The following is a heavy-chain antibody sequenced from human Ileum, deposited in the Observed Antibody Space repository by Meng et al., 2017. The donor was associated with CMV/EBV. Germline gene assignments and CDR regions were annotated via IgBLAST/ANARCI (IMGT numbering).Heavy chain of an antibody. CDR1: GLSLSKWW. V-gene: IGHV3-74*03. CDR2: IKTDGSDT. J-gene: IGHJ4*02. D-gene: IGHD5-12*01. Sequence: SWAASGLSLSKWWMDWARQAPGKGLVWASRIKTDGSDTTYADSVKGRFTISRDNAKNTLYLQMNSLRVEDTAVYYCVGGGSGYMDYWGQGTLVTVSS. CDR3: VGGGSGYMDY.